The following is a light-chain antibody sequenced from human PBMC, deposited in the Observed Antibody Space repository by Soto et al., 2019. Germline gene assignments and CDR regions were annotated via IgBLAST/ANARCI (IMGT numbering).Light chain of an antibody. CDR1: HSIANS. CDR2: DSS. Sequence: DVHLTQSSSSLSASVWDRVIITCQASHSIANSLNWFQQRPGKAPELLISDSSHLEARVPSRFSGSRSGTDFTLTISNLQPEDFATYYCQQYEDLPLTFGGGTKVDIK. CDR3: QQYEDLPLT. J-gene: IGKJ4*01. V-gene: IGKV1-33*01.